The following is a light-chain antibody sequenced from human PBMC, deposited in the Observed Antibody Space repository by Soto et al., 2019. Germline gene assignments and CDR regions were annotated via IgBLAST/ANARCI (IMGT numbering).Light chain of an antibody. Sequence: DIQLTQSPSSLSASVGDRVTITCRASQSIIIYLNWYQQKPGKAPKLLIYAASSLQSGVPSRFSGSGSGTDFTLTISSLQPEDFATYYCQQSYSTPLTFGGGTKVDIK. CDR1: QSIIIY. J-gene: IGKJ4*01. CDR3: QQSYSTPLT. CDR2: AAS. V-gene: IGKV1-39*01.